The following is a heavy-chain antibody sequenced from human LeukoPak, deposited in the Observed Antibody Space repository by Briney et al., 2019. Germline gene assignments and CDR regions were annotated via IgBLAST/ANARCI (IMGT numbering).Heavy chain of an antibody. J-gene: IGHJ4*02. Sequence: SETLSLTCTVSGVSISDYYWSWVRQPAGKGLEWIGRTYSSGSLNYNPSLKTRVTMSVHTSKNQLSLKLSSVTAADTAVYYCARGGYYYDTSDWGQGTLVTVSS. CDR2: TYSSGSL. V-gene: IGHV4-4*07. D-gene: IGHD3-22*01. CDR3: ARGGYYYDTSD. CDR1: GVSISDYY.